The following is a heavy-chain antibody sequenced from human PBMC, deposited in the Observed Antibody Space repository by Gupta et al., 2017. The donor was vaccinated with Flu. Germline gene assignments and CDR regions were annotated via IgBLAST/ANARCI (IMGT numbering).Heavy chain of an antibody. CDR3: ARRGYYSGGFDY. J-gene: IGHJ4*02. CDR2: INHSGST. V-gene: IGHV4-34*01. Sequence: QVQLQQWGAGLLKPSETLSLTCAVYGGSFSGYYWSWIRQPPGKGLEWIGEINHSGSTNYNPSLKSRVTISADTSKNQFSLKLSSVTAADTAVYYCARRGYYSGGFDYWGQGTLVTVSS. CDR1: GGSFSGYY. D-gene: IGHD3-10*01.